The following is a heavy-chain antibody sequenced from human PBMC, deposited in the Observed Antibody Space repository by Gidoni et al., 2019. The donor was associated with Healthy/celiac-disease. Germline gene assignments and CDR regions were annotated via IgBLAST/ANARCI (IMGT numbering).Heavy chain of an antibody. CDR2: IYYSGST. CDR1: GGSISSGGYY. V-gene: IGHV4-31*03. D-gene: IGHD6-19*01. Sequence: QVHLRESGPGLVRPSRALSLTSTVSGGSISSGGYYWRWIRQHPGKGLEWIGYIYYSGSTYYNPSLKSRVTISVDTSKNQFSLKLSSVTAADTAVYYCARGVGGGLHWGQGTLVTVSS. CDR3: ARGVGGGLH. J-gene: IGHJ4*02.